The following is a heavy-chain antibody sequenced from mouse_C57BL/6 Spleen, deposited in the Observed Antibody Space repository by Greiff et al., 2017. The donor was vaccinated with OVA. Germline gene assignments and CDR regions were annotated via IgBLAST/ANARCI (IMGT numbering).Heavy chain of an antibody. Sequence: VQLQQPGTELVKPGASVKLSCKASGYTFTSYWMHWVKQRPGQGLEWIGNINPSSGGTNYNEKFKSKATLTVDKSSSTAYMQLSSLASEVSAVYSSAISVYNYSFAYWGQGTLVTVSA. D-gene: IGHD2-12*01. J-gene: IGHJ3*01. CDR2: INPSSGGT. CDR1: GYTFTSYW. V-gene: IGHV1-53*01. CDR3: AISVYNYSFAY.